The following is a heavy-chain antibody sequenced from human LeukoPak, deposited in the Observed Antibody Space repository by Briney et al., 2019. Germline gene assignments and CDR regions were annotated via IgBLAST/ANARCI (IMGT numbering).Heavy chain of an antibody. J-gene: IGHJ4*02. CDR3: ARVPSLRLGELSPGYYFFDY. CDR2: IYHSGST. V-gene: IGHV4-30-2*01. D-gene: IGHD3-16*02. CDR1: RGSISSGGFY. Sequence: PSQTLSLTCTVSRGSISSGGFYWSWIRQPPGKGLEWIGYIYHSGSTFYNPSLKSRVTISVDRSKNQFSLKLSSVTAADTAVYYCARVPSLRLGELSPGYYFFDYWGQGTLVTVSS.